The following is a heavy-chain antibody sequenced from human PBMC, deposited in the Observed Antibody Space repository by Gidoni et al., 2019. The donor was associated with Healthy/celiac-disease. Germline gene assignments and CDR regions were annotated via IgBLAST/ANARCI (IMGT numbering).Heavy chain of an antibody. J-gene: IGHJ5*02. CDR1: GGTFSSYA. Sequence: QVQLVQSGAEVKKPGSSEKVSCKASGGTFSSYAISWVRQAPGQGLEWMGGIIPIFGTANYAQKFQGRVTITADKSTSTAYMELSSLRSEDTAVYYCARGRHCGGDCYSSWFDPWGQGTLVTVSS. CDR2: IIPIFGTA. CDR3: ARGRHCGGDCYSSWFDP. V-gene: IGHV1-69*06. D-gene: IGHD2-21*02.